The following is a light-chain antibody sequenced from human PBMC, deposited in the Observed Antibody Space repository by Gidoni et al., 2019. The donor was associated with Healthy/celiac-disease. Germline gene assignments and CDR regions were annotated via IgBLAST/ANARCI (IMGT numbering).Light chain of an antibody. CDR2: GAS. V-gene: IGKV3-20*01. Sequence: EIVSTQSPGTLSLSPGERATLSCRARQSVSSSYLAWYQQKPGQAPRLLIYGASSRATGIPDRFSGSGSGTDFTLTISRLEPEDFAVYYCQQYGSSPWTFGQGTKVEIK. CDR3: QQYGSSPWT. J-gene: IGKJ1*01. CDR1: QSVSSSY.